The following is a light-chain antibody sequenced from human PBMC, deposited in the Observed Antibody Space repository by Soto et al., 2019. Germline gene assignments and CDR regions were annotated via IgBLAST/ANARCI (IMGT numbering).Light chain of an antibody. CDR2: AVS. J-gene: IGLJ6*01. CDR1: SSDIGSYDH. Sequence: QSALTQPASVSGSPGESITISCSGTSSDIGSYDHVAWYQQFPGKSPKLIIYAVSDRPSGVSDRFSGSKSGISASLTISRLQTEDEADYYCIPYTDRQAHLFGNGTKVSVL. V-gene: IGLV2-14*03. CDR3: IPYTDRQAHL.